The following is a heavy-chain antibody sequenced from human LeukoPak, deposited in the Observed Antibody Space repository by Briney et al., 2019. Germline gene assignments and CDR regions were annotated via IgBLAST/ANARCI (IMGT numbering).Heavy chain of an antibody. V-gene: IGHV3-21*01. Sequence: GGSLRLSCTASGFPFNEYSMNWVRQAPGKGLEWVSSISSSSSYIYYADSVKGRFTISRDNAKNSLYLQMNSLRAEDTAVYYCAREGVTMIAGAFDIWGQGTMVTVSS. D-gene: IGHD3-22*01. CDR3: AREGVTMIAGAFDI. CDR1: GFPFNEYS. J-gene: IGHJ3*02. CDR2: ISSSSSYI.